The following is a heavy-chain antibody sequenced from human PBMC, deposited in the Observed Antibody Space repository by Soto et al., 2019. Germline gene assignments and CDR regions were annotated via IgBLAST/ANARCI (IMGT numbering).Heavy chain of an antibody. CDR3: ARARWAYDSSGYYLPDYFDY. CDR1: GGSISSYY. D-gene: IGHD3-22*01. J-gene: IGHJ4*02. V-gene: IGHV4-4*07. CDR2: IYTSGST. Sequence: PSETLSLTCTVSGGSISSYYWSWIRQPAGKGLGWIGRIYTSGSTNYNPSLKSRVAMSVDTSKNQFSLKLSSVTAADTAVYYCARARWAYDSSGYYLPDYFDYWGQGTLVTVSS.